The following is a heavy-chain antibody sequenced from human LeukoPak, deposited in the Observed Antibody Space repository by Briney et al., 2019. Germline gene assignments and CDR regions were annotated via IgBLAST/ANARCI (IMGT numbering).Heavy chain of an antibody. CDR2: ISAYNGNT. CDR1: GYTFTSYG. Sequence: GASVKVSCKASGYTFTSYGISWVRQAPGQGLEWMGWISAYNGNTNYAQKLQGRVTMTTDTSTSTAYMELRSLRSDDTAVYYCAIASTHDYYYYYYMDVWGKGTTVTISS. J-gene: IGHJ6*03. V-gene: IGHV1-18*01. CDR3: AIASTHDYYYYYYMDV.